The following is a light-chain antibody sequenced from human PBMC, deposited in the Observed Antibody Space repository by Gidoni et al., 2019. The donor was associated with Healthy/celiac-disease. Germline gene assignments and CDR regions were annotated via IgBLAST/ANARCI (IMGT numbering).Light chain of an antibody. J-gene: IGLJ2*01. Sequence: QSALTQPASVSGSPGQSITISCTGTSSDVGSYNLVSWYQQHPGKDPKLMIYEGSKRPSGVSNRFSGSTSGNTASLTISGLQAEDEADYYCCSYSGSNVLFGGGTKLTVL. CDR2: EGS. V-gene: IGLV2-23*01. CDR1: SSDVGSYNL. CDR3: CSYSGSNVL.